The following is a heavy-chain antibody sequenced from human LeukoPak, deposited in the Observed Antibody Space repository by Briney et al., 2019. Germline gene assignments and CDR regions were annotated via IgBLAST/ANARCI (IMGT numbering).Heavy chain of an antibody. CDR2: IYYSGST. J-gene: IGHJ4*02. CDR1: GGSISSYY. Sequence: SETLSLTCTVSGGSISSYYWSWIRQPPGKGLEWIGYIYYSGSTNYNPSLKSRVTISVDTSKNQFSLKLSSVTAADTAVYYCAGGDDYVWGSYRYDYWGQGTLVTVSS. D-gene: IGHD3-16*02. V-gene: IGHV4-59*01. CDR3: AGGDDYVWGSYRYDY.